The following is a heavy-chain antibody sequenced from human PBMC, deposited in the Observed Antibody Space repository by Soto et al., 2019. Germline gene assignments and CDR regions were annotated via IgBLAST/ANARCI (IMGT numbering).Heavy chain of an antibody. Sequence: ASVKVSCKASGYTFSSYGISWVRQAPGQGLEWMGWISANNGNTNYAQKVQGRVTMTTDTSTSTAYMELRSLRSDDTAMYYCGRAAPGAPFDYWGQGTPVTVSS. CDR3: GRAAPGAPFDY. D-gene: IGHD1-26*01. V-gene: IGHV1-18*01. J-gene: IGHJ4*02. CDR1: GYTFSSYG. CDR2: ISANNGNT.